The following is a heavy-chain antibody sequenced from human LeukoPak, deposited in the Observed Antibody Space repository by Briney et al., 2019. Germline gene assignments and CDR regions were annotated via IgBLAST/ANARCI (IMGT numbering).Heavy chain of an antibody. V-gene: IGHV3-21*04. Sequence: PGGSLRLSCAASGFTLITYSMNWVRQVPGKGLEWVSCISGSSSYSNYADSVKGRFTISRDNAKNSLYLQMNSLRADDTAVYYCARDGSRDYWGQGTLVTVSS. CDR1: GFTLITYS. J-gene: IGHJ4*02. CDR3: ARDGSRDY. CDR2: ISGSSSYS. D-gene: IGHD2-2*01.